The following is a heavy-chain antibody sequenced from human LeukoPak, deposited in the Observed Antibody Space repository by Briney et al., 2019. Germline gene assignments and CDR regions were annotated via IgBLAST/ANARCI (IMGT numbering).Heavy chain of an antibody. CDR3: AKDVAHIAVTGTDWFDP. D-gene: IGHD6-19*01. CDR1: GFTFSSYA. V-gene: IGHV3-23*01. J-gene: IGHJ5*02. Sequence: PGGSLRLSCAAFGFTFSSYAMSWVRQAPGKGLEWVSGMSGSGGTTYYVESVKGRFTISRDNSKNTLYLQMNSLRAEDTAVYYCAKDVAHIAVTGTDWFDPGGQGTQVTVSS. CDR2: MSGSGGTT.